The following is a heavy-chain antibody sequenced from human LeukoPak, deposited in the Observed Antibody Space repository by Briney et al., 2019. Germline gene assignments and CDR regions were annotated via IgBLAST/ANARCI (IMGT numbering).Heavy chain of an antibody. CDR3: ARLISSSSNWFDP. V-gene: IGHV3-7*01. Sequence: PGGSLRLSCAASGFTFSSYAMSWVRQAPGKGLEWVANIKQDGSEKYYVDSVKGRFTISRDNAENSLYLQMNSLRAEDTAVYYCARLISSSSNWFDPWGQGTLVTVSS. D-gene: IGHD6-6*01. CDR2: IKQDGSEK. CDR1: GFTFSSYA. J-gene: IGHJ5*02.